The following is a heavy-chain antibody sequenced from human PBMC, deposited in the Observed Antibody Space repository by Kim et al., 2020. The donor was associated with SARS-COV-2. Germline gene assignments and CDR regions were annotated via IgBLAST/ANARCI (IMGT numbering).Heavy chain of an antibody. V-gene: IGHV1-18*01. J-gene: IGHJ4*02. CDR3: ARDGGLLFAY. D-gene: IGHD3-10*01. Sequence: NTNEAQKLQGRVTMTTDTSTSTAYMELRSLRSDDTAVYYCARDGGLLFAYWGQGTLVTVSS. CDR2: NT.